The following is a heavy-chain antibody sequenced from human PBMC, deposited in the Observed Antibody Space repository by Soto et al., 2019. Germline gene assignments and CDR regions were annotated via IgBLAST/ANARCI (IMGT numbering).Heavy chain of an antibody. J-gene: IGHJ4*02. Sequence: QLQLQESGPGLVKPSETLSLTCTVSGGSISSRSYWWAWIRQPPGKGLEWIGDIFYSGSTYYNPSLKGRVAISVDTSKNQFSLKLNSVTAADTAVYYCARHPRDDYNYGGSGIFDYWGQGTLVTVSS. V-gene: IGHV4-39*01. CDR2: IFYSGST. D-gene: IGHD4-4*01. CDR3: ARHPRDDYNYGGSGIFDY. CDR1: GGSISSRSYW.